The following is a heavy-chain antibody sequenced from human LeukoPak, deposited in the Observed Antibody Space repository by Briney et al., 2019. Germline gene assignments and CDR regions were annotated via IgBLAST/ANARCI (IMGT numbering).Heavy chain of an antibody. Sequence: SETLSLTCTVSGGSINSDHWSWIRQPPGKGLEWIGCISYTGSTHYNPSLKSRVTILVDTSKNHFSLKLSSVTAADTAVYYCASVRGLGVITPYLDYWAREPWSPSPQ. CDR2: ISYTGST. V-gene: IGHV4-59*08. CDR3: ASVRGLGVITPYLDY. J-gene: IGHJ4*02. D-gene: IGHD3-16*02. CDR1: GGSINSDH.